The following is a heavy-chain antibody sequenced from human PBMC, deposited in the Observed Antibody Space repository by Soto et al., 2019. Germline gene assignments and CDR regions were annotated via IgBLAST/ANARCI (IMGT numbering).Heavy chain of an antibody. V-gene: IGHV3-23*01. D-gene: IGHD6-13*01. CDR2: ISGSGGST. CDR3: AKDRQQLETIDY. J-gene: IGHJ4*02. Sequence: GGSLRLSCAASGFTFSSYAMSWVRQAPGKGLEWVSAISGSGGSTYYADSVKGRFTISRDNSENTLYLQMNSLRAEDTAVYYCAKDRQQLETIDYWGQGTLVTVSS. CDR1: GFTFSSYA.